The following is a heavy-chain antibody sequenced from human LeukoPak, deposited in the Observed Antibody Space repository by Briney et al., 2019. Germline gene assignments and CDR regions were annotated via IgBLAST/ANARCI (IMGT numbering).Heavy chain of an antibody. CDR3: ARGEDILTGYWSDWFDP. D-gene: IGHD3-9*01. CDR2: IWYDGSNK. CDR1: GFTFSSYG. Sequence: GGYLRLSCAASGFTFSSYGMHWVRQAPGQGLEWVAVIWYDGSNKYYADSVKGRFTISRDNSKNTLYLQMNSLRAEDTAVYYCARGEDILTGYWSDWFDPWGQGTLVTVSS. J-gene: IGHJ5*02. V-gene: IGHV3-33*01.